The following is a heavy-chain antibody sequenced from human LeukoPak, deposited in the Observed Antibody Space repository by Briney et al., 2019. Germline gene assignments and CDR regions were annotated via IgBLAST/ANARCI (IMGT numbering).Heavy chain of an antibody. Sequence: GGSLRLSCAASGFTFSSYGMHWVRQAPGKGLEWVAVISYDGSNKYYADSVKGRFTISRDNSKTTLYLQMNSLRAEDTAVYYCARGGVYSTSAVDYWGQGTLVTVSS. CDR3: ARGGVYSTSAVDY. CDR2: ISYDGSNK. D-gene: IGHD6-6*01. CDR1: GFTFSSYG. J-gene: IGHJ4*02. V-gene: IGHV3-30*03.